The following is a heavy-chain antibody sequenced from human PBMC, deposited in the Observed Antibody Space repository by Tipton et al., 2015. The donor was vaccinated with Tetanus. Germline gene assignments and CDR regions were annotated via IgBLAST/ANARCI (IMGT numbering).Heavy chain of an antibody. Sequence: QLVQSGAEVKKPGASVKVSCKASGYTFTSYGISWVRQAPGQGLEWMGWISAYNGNTNYAQKLQGRVTMTTGTSTGPAYMELRSLRSDDAAVYYCARSGLYDFWSGYYLSGWFDPWGQGTLVTVSS. J-gene: IGHJ5*02. D-gene: IGHD3-3*01. CDR1: GYTFTSYG. CDR3: ARSGLYDFWSGYYLSGWFDP. V-gene: IGHV1-18*04. CDR2: ISAYNGNT.